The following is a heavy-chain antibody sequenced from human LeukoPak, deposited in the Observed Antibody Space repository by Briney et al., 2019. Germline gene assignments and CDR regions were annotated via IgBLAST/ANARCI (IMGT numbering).Heavy chain of an antibody. CDR3: ARLAYGKRLPYGMDV. Sequence: NPLETLSLTCTVSGGSISSYYWSWIRQPPGKGLEWIGYIYYSGGTNYNPSLKSRVTISVDTSKNQFSLKLSSVTAADTAVYYCARLAYGKRLPYGMDVWGQGTTVTVSS. CDR2: IYYSGGT. J-gene: IGHJ6*02. V-gene: IGHV4-59*01. CDR1: GGSISSYY. D-gene: IGHD4-17*01.